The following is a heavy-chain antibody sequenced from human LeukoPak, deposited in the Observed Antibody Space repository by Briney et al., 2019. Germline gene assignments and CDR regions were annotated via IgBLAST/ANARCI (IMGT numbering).Heavy chain of an antibody. J-gene: IGHJ3*02. Sequence: PGGSLKLSCAASGFTFSDSALHWIRQAPGKGLVWVSRINTDGSSTDYADSVKGRFTISRDNAKNTLYLQMNSLRAEDTAVYYCARKGNAFDIWGQGTMVTVSS. CDR3: ARKGNAFDI. V-gene: IGHV3-74*01. CDR1: GFTFSDSA. CDR2: INTDGSST. D-gene: IGHD3-10*01.